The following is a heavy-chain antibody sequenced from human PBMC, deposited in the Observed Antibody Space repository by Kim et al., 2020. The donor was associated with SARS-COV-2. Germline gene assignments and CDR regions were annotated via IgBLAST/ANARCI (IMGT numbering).Heavy chain of an antibody. CDR2: ISYDGSNK. V-gene: IGHV3-30*18. CDR3: AKDQKYYDFWSGYFSGLDDAXNYYYYXXXV. Sequence: GGSLRLSCAASGFTFSSYGMHWVRQAPGKGLEWVAVISYDGSNKYYADSVKGRFTXSRDNSKNTLYLQMNSLRAEDTAVYYCAKDQKYYDFWSGYFSGLDDAXNYYYYXXXVWGQGXTVTVSS. J-gene: IGHJ6*02. D-gene: IGHD3-3*01. CDR1: GFTFSSYG.